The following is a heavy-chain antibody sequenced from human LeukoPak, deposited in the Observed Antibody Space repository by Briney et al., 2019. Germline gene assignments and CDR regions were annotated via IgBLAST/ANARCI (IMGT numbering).Heavy chain of an antibody. CDR2: IWYDGSNK. D-gene: IGHD2-2*01. V-gene: IGHV3-33*01. CDR1: GFTFSSYG. CDR3: ARDPGGYCSSTSCHDAFDI. J-gene: IGHJ3*02. Sequence: PGGSLRLSCAASGFTFSSYGMHWVRQAPGKGLEWVAVIWYDGSNKYYADSVKGRFTISRDNSKNTLYLQMNSLRAEDTAVYYCARDPGGYCSSTSCHDAFDIWGQGTMVTVSS.